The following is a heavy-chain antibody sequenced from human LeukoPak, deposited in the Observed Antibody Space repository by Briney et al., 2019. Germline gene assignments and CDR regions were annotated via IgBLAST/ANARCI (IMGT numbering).Heavy chain of an antibody. D-gene: IGHD6-13*01. CDR2: IYYSGST. V-gene: IGHV4-61*01. J-gene: IGHJ4*02. CDR3: ARVVYSSILH. Sequence: SETLSLTCTVSGGSSSSGSYYWSWIRQPPGKGLEWIGYIYYSGSTNYNPSLKSRVTISVDTSKNQFSLKLSSVTAADTAVYYCARVVYSSILHWGQGTLVTVSS. CDR1: GGSSSSGSYY.